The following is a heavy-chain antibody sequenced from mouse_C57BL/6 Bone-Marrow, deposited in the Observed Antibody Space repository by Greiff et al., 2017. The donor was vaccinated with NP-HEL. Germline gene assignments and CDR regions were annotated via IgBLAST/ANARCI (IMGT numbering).Heavy chain of an antibody. CDR3: AKNWRLGWYFEV. J-gene: IGHJ1*03. Sequence: VKLVESGPGLVQPSQSLSITCTVSGFSLTSYGVHWVRQSPGQGLEWLGVICSGGSTDYNEAFMSRLSITKVNSNSQVFFKMNSLRAEDTAIYDCAKNWRLGWYFEVWGTGTTVTVSS. CDR1: GFSLTSYG. V-gene: IGHV2-5*01. CDR2: ICSGGST. D-gene: IGHD3-2*02.